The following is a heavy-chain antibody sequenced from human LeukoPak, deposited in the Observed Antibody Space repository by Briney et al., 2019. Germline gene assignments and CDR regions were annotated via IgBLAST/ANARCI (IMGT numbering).Heavy chain of an antibody. J-gene: IGHJ3*02. D-gene: IGHD3-22*01. Sequence: PGGSLRLSCAASGFTFSSYSMSWVCQAPGKGLEWVSAISGSGGSTYYADSVKGRFTISRDNYKNTLYLQMNSLRAEDTAVYYCAKDAIVVVTPKSAFDIWGQGTMVTVSS. CDR1: GFTFSSYS. V-gene: IGHV3-23*01. CDR2: ISGSGGST. CDR3: AKDAIVVVTPKSAFDI.